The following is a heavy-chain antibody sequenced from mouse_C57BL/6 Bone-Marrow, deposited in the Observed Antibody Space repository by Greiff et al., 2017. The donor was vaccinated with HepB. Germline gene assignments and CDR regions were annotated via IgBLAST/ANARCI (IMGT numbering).Heavy chain of an antibody. J-gene: IGHJ1*03. CDR2: IHPNSGST. CDR3: ARKGSSYVGWYFDV. CDR1: GYTFTSYW. Sequence: QVQLKQPGAELVKPGASVKLSCKASGYTFTSYWMHWVKQRPGQGLEWIGMIHPNSGSTNYNEKFKSKATLTVDKSSSTAYMQLSSLTSEDSAVYYCARKGSSYVGWYFDVWGTGTTVTVSS. V-gene: IGHV1-64*01. D-gene: IGHD1-1*01.